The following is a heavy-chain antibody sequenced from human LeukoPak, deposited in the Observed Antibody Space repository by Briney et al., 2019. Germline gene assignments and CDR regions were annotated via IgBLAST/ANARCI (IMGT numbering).Heavy chain of an antibody. J-gene: IGHJ5*02. V-gene: IGHV4-39*01. Sequence: SETLSLTCIVSGDSIISGSHYCDWIRQPPGKGLEWIGSIYYSGSTHYSPSLKSRVTISVDTSKNQFPLKLRSVTAADTAVYYCARRRMINDWFDPWGQGTLVTVST. CDR2: IYYSGST. D-gene: IGHD3-16*01. CDR1: GDSIISGSHY. CDR3: ARRRMINDWFDP.